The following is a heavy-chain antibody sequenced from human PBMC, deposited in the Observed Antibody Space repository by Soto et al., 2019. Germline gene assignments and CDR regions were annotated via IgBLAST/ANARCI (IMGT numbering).Heavy chain of an antibody. CDR1: GYTFTSYA. D-gene: IGHD1-7*01. CDR3: ARGVGNSAPDY. Sequence: QVKLVQSGAEEKKPGASVKVSCKASGYTFTSYAMHWVRQAPGQRLEWMGWINAGNGNTKYSQKFKGRVTITRDTSSSTAYMELSSLRSEDTAVYYCARGVGNSAPDYWGQVTLVTVSS. J-gene: IGHJ4*02. V-gene: IGHV1-3*05. CDR2: INAGNGNT.